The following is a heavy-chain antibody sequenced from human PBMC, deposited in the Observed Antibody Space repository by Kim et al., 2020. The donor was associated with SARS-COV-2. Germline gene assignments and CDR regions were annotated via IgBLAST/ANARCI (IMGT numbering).Heavy chain of an antibody. V-gene: IGHV3-30*02. D-gene: IGHD6-6*01. CDR3: AKDPPRIAARPQYFQH. Sequence: SVKGRFTISRDNSKNTLYLQMNSLRAEDTAVYYCAKDPPRIAARPQYFQHWGQGTLVTVSS. J-gene: IGHJ1*01.